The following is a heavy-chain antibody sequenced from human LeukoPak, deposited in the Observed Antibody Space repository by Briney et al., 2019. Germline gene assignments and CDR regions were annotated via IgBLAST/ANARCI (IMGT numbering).Heavy chain of an antibody. CDR2: INPSGGST. CDR3: ARDTGGYSYGDDAFDI. Sequence: ASVKVSCKASGYTFTSYYMHWVRQAPGQGLEWMGLINPSGGSTSYAQKFQGRATMTRDTSTSTVYMELSSLRSEDTAVYYCARDTGGYSYGDDAFDIWGQGTMVTVSS. D-gene: IGHD5-18*01. V-gene: IGHV1-46*01. CDR1: GYTFTSYY. J-gene: IGHJ3*02.